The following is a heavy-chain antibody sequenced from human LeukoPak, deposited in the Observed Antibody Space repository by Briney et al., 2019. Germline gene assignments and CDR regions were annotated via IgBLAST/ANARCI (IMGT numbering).Heavy chain of an antibody. D-gene: IGHD3-3*01. CDR1: GGSISSYY. Sequence: SETLSLTCTVSGGSISSYYWSWIRQPPGKGLEWIGYIYYSGSTNYNPSLKSRVTISVDTSKNQFSLKLSSVTAADTAVYCCARGHTILGFDPWGQGTLVTVSS. CDR2: IYYSGST. CDR3: ARGHTILGFDP. V-gene: IGHV4-59*01. J-gene: IGHJ5*02.